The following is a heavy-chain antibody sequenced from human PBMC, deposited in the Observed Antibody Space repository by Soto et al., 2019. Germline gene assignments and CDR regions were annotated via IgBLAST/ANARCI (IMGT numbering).Heavy chain of an antibody. J-gene: IGHJ4*02. D-gene: IGHD2-8*01. Sequence: EVQLVESGGGLVKPGGSLRLSCAGSGFTFSSSTMSWVRQAPGKGLEWVSSISSSSAYIYNADSLKGRFTISKDNAKNALYLQMNGLRAVDYGVNFRASDLGDMYAVWGQGTLVTVSS. V-gene: IGHV3-21*02. CDR1: GFTFSSST. CDR2: ISSSSAYI. CDR3: ASDLGDMYAV.